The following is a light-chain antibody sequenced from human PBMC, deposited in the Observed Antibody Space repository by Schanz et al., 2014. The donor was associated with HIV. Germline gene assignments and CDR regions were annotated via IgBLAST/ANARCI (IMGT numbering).Light chain of an antibody. CDR1: QSVSRF. Sequence: EIVLTQSPGSLSLSPGERATLSCRASQSVSRFLAWYQQKPGQAPRLLIYDTSNRATGIPVRFSGSGFETDFTLTISSLEPEDFAVYYCQQRSNWPPTFGQGTRLEIK. V-gene: IGKV3-11*01. CDR3: QQRSNWPPT. CDR2: DTS. J-gene: IGKJ5*01.